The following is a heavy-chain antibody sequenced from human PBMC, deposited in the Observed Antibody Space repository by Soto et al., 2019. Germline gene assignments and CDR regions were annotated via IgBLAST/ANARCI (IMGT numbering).Heavy chain of an antibody. CDR3: ARDSGTVWYDES. J-gene: IGHJ5*02. V-gene: IGHV1-69*08. CDR1: GGTFSTYT. CDR2: IIPLLDVT. D-gene: IGHD3-10*01. Sequence: QVQLVQSGAEVTKPGSSVKVSCKASGGTFSTYTINWVRQAPGQGLEWMGRIIPLLDVTNNAQRFQGRVTIAAHKPTSTVYTELTSLTSQDTVGYYCARDSGTVWYDESWGQGTLVTVSS.